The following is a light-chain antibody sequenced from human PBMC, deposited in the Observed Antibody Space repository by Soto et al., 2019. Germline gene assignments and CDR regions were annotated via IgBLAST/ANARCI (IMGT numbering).Light chain of an antibody. J-gene: IGKJ1*01. CDR2: WAS. CDR1: QSVLYSSNNKNY. V-gene: IGKV4-1*01. Sequence: DVWMTQSPDSLAVSRGERATINCKSSQSVLYSSNNKNYLAWYQQKPGQPPKLLIYWASTRESGVPDRFSGSGSGTDFTLTISSLQAEDVAVYYCQQYYNPPRTFGQGTKVDIK. CDR3: QQYYNPPRT.